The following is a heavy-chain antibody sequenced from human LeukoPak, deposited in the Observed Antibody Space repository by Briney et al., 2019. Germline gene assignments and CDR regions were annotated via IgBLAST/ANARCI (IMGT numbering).Heavy chain of an antibody. D-gene: IGHD6-19*01. Sequence: SETLSLTCTASGGSISSYYWSWIRQPPGKGLEWIGYIYYSGSTNYNPSLKSRVTISVDTSKNQFSLKLSSVTAADTAVYYCARIHSSGWYEYDYWGQGTLVTVSS. CDR2: IYYSGST. CDR3: ARIHSSGWYEYDY. CDR1: GGSISSYY. J-gene: IGHJ4*02. V-gene: IGHV4-59*08.